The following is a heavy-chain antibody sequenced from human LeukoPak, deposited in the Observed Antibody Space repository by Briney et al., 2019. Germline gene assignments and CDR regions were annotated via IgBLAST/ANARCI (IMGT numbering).Heavy chain of an antibody. J-gene: IGHJ4*02. V-gene: IGHV3-53*01. D-gene: IGHD5-12*01. CDR2: IYSGGST. CDR3: AREAQNSGYDSRDYYFDY. CDR1: GFTVSSNY. Sequence: PGGSLRLSCAASGFTVSSNYMSWVRQAPGKGLEWVSVIYSGGSTYCADSVKGRFTISRDNSKNTLYLQMNSLRAEDTAVYYCAREAQNSGYDSRDYYFDYWGQGTLVTVSS.